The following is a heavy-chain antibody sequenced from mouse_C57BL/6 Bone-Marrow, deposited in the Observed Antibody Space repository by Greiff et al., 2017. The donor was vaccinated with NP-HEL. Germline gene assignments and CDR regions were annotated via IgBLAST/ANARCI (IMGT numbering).Heavy chain of an antibody. J-gene: IGHJ4*01. CDR2: INYDGSST. CDR1: GFTFSDYY. V-gene: IGHV5-16*01. Sequence: VQVVESEGGLVQPGSSMKLSCTASGFTFSDYYMAWVRQVPEQGLEWVANINYDGSSTYYLDSLKSRLILPRDNAKNILYLQMSSLKSEDTATYYCARDCEGDYYAMDYWGQGTSVTVSS. CDR3: ARDCEGDYYAMDY.